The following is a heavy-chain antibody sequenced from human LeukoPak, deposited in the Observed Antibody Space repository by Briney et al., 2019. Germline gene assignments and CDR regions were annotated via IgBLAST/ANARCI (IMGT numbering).Heavy chain of an antibody. CDR1: GFTFSSYS. J-gene: IGHJ6*02. CDR2: ISSSSSYT. Sequence: GGSLRLSCAASGFTFSSYSMNWVRQAPGKGLEWVSSISSSSSYTYYADSVKGRFTISRDNAKNSLYLQMNSLRAEDTAVYYCARDGSESGYYYYGMGVWGQGTTVTVSS. V-gene: IGHV3-21*01. CDR3: ARDGSESGYYYYGMGV. D-gene: IGHD1-26*01.